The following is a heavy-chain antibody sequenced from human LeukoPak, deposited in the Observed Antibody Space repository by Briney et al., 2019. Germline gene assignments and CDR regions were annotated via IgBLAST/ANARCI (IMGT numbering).Heavy chain of an antibody. V-gene: IGHV3-21*01. D-gene: IGHD4-17*01. CDR3: ARDLATVRGRGVGY. J-gene: IGHJ4*02. CDR2: ISSSSSYI. CDR1: GFTFSSYS. Sequence: PGGSLSLSFAASGFTFSSYSMNWVRQAPGKGLAWVSSISSSSSYIYYADSVKGRFTISRDNAKNSLYLQMNSLRAEDTAVYYCARDLATVRGRGVGYWGQGTLVTVSS.